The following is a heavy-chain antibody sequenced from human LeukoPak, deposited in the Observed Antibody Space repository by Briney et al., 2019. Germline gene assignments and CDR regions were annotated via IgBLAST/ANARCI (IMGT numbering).Heavy chain of an antibody. CDR3: ARDGGAIQFDY. CDR1: GYTFTGYY. D-gene: IGHD3-16*01. Sequence: ASVKVSCKASGYTFTGYYMHWVRQAPGQGLEWMGWINPSGGSTSYAQKFQGRVTMTRDTSTSTVYMELSSLRSEDTAVYYCARDGGAIQFDYWGQGTLVTVSS. J-gene: IGHJ4*02. V-gene: IGHV1-46*01. CDR2: INPSGGST.